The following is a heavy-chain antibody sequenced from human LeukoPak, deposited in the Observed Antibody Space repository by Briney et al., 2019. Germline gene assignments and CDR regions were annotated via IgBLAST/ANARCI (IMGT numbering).Heavy chain of an antibody. D-gene: IGHD4-23*01. Sequence: ASVKVSCKASGYTFTGYYVHWVRQSPGQGLEWMGWINPNSGGTNYAQNFQGRVTMTRDTSISTAYMELSRLRSDDTAVYYCARVTESADDYGGPYYWGQGTLVTVSS. CDR2: INPNSGGT. CDR3: ARVTESADDYGGPYY. V-gene: IGHV1-2*02. J-gene: IGHJ4*02. CDR1: GYTFTGYY.